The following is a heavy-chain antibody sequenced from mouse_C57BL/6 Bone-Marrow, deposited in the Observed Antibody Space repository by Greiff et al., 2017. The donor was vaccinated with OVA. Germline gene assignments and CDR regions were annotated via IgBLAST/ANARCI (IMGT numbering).Heavy chain of an antibody. CDR2: INPNNGGT. D-gene: IGHD1-1*01. CDR3: ANPYYGSSYVGWFAY. V-gene: IGHV1-26*01. J-gene: IGHJ3*01. Sequence: VQLQQSGPELVKPGASVTISCKASGYTFTDYYMNWVKQSHGKSLEWIGDINPNNGGTSYNQKFKGKATLTVDKSSSTAYMELRSLTSEDSAVYYCANPYYGSSYVGWFAYWGQGTLVTVSA. CDR1: GYTFTDYY.